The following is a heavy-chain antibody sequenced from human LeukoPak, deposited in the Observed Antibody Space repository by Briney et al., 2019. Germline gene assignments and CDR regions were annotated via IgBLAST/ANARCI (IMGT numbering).Heavy chain of an antibody. CDR2: IYYSGST. V-gene: IGHV4-39*01. CDR1: GGSISSSSYY. Sequence: PSETLSLTCTVSGGSISSSSYYWGWIRQPPGKGLELIGSIYYSGSTYYNPSLKSRVTISVDTSKNQFSLKLSSVTAADTAVYYCASSGCCDFWSGTHWGQGILVTVSS. J-gene: IGHJ4*01. CDR3: ASSGCCDFWSGTH. D-gene: IGHD3-3*01.